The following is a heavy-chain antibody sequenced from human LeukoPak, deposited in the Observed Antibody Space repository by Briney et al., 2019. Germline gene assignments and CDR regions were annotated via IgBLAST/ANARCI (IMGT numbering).Heavy chain of an antibody. CDR3: ARTLSYADY. Sequence: SETLSLTCAVSGGSISSGGYSWSWIRQPPGKGLEWIGYIYHSGSTYYNPSLKSRVTISVDTSKNQFSLKLSSVTAADTAVYYCARTLSYADYWGQGTLVTVSS. J-gene: IGHJ4*02. D-gene: IGHD2-2*01. CDR1: GGSISSGGYS. CDR2: IYHSGST. V-gene: IGHV4-30-2*01.